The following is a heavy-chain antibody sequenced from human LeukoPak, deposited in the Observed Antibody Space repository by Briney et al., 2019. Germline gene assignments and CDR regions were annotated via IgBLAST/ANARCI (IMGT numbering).Heavy chain of an antibody. CDR2: INQAGSVQ. J-gene: IGHJ4*02. Sequence: PGGSLRLSCAASGFTFRSYRMSWVRQAPGKGLEWVANINQAGSVQYYVDSVKGRFTISRDDAKNSLYVQMNSLREEDTAVYYCARVGYSGWNLEYWGQGTLVTVSS. CDR1: GFTFRSYR. V-gene: IGHV3-7*01. CDR3: ARVGYSGWNLEY. D-gene: IGHD5-12*01.